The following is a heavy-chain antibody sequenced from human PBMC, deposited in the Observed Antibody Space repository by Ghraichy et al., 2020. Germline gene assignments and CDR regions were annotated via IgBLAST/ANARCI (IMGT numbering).Heavy chain of an antibody. V-gene: IGHV4-39*01. D-gene: IGHD1-26*01. CDR1: GGSISSSSYY. CDR2: IYYSGST. J-gene: IGHJ4*02. Sequence: LSLTCTVSGGSISSSSYYWGWIRQPPGKGLEWIGSIYYSGSTYYNPSLKSRVTISVDTSKNQFSLKLSSVTAADTAVYYCARLLVGAAPDYWGQGTLVTVSS. CDR3: ARLLVGAAPDY.